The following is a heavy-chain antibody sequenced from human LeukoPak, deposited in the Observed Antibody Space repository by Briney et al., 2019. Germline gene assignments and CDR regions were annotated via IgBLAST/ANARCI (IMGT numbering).Heavy chain of an antibody. CDR2: INHSGST. CDR3: ARSARTPSGYGSRTAGRANWFDP. Sequence: PSETLSLTCAVYGGSFSGYYWSWIRQPPGKGLEWIGEINHSGSTNYNPSLKSRVTISVDTSKNQFSLKLSSVTAADTAVYYCARSARTPSGYGSRTAGRANWFDPWGQGTLVTVSS. D-gene: IGHD5-12*01. V-gene: IGHV4-34*01. CDR1: GGSFSGYY. J-gene: IGHJ5*02.